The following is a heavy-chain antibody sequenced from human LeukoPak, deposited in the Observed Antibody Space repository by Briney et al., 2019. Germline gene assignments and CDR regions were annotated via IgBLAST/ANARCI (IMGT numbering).Heavy chain of an antibody. D-gene: IGHD7-27*01. Sequence: ASVKVSCKASGYTFTGYYMHWVRQAPGQGLEWMGWINPNSGGTNYAQKFQGRVTVTRDTSISTAYMELSRLRSDDTAVYYCAREGGRTGFFDYWGQGTLVTVSS. V-gene: IGHV1-2*02. CDR3: AREGGRTGFFDY. CDR1: GYTFTGYY. CDR2: INPNSGGT. J-gene: IGHJ4*02.